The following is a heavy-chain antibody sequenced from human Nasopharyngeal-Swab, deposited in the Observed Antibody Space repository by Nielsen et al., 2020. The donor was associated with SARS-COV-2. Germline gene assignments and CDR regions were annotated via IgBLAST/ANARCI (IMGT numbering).Heavy chain of an antibody. V-gene: IGHV4-59*01. D-gene: IGHD6-19*01. CDR3: ARDSSGWHY. CDR2: FFYSGTP. Sequence: SETLSLTCAASGGSIKSYYWSWVRQPPGKGLEWIGNFFYSGTPNYNPSLKSRVTISVDAPRNQFSLRLNSVTSADTAMYYCARDSSGWHYWGQGTLVTVSS. CDR1: GGSIKSYY. J-gene: IGHJ4*02.